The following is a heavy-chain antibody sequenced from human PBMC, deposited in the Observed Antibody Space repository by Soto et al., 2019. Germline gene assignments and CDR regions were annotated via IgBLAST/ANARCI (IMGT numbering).Heavy chain of an antibody. CDR1: GGTFSSYT. Sequence: QVQLVQSGAEVKKPGSSVKVSCKASGGTFSSYTISWVRQAPGQGLEWMGRIIPILGIANYAQKFQGRVTITADKSTSTAYMELSSLRSEDTPVYSCARGLAGTTFDCWGQGTLVTLSS. J-gene: IGHJ4*02. D-gene: IGHD1-7*01. CDR2: IIPILGIA. CDR3: ARGLAGTTFDC. V-gene: IGHV1-69*02.